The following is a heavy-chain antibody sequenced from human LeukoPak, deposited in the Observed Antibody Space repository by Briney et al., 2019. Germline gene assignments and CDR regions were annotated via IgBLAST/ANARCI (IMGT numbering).Heavy chain of an antibody. CDR2: ISGSGGST. Sequence: PGGSLRLSCAASGFTFSSYAMSRVRQAPGKGLEWVSAISGSGGSTYYADSVKGRFTISRDNAKNSLFLQMNSLRVEDTAVYYCATYDNWVAGDVWGQGTTVSVSS. J-gene: IGHJ6*02. CDR3: ATYDNWVAGDV. CDR1: GFTFSSYA. D-gene: IGHD1-20*01. V-gene: IGHV3-23*01.